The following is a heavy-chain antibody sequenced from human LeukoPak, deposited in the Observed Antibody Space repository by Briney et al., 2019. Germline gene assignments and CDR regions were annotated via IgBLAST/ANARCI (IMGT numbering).Heavy chain of an antibody. CDR2: ISAYNGNT. CDR3: ARVVVVAATPPYFDY. J-gene: IGHJ4*02. Sequence: ASVKVSCTASGGTFSSYAISWVRQAPGQGLEWMGWISAYNGNTNYAQKLQGRVTMTTDTSTSTAYMELRSLRSDDTAVYYCARVVVVAATPPYFDYWGQGTLVTVSS. V-gene: IGHV1-18*01. D-gene: IGHD2-15*01. CDR1: GGTFSSYA.